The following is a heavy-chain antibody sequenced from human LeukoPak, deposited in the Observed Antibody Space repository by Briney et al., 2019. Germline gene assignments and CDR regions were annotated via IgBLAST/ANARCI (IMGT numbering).Heavy chain of an antibody. D-gene: IGHD6-13*01. V-gene: IGHV1-2*02. CDR3: ARVQAAAAGPFDY. J-gene: IGHJ4*02. Sequence: EASVKVSCKASGYTFTGYYMHWVRQAPGQGLEWMGWINPNSGGTNYAQKLQGRVTMTTDTSTSTAYMELRSRRSDYTSVYYCARVQAAAAGPFDYWGQGTLVTVSS. CDR2: INPNSGGT. CDR1: GYTFTGYY.